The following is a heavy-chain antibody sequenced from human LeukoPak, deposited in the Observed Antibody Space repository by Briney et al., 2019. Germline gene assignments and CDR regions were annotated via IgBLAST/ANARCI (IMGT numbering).Heavy chain of an antibody. CDR3: ARDIGGSYTAIDY. J-gene: IGHJ4*02. CDR1: GFTFSSYS. D-gene: IGHD1-26*01. Sequence: GGSLRLSCAASGFTFSSYSMNWVRQAPGKGLEWVSFISSSSSAHINYADSVKGRFTISRDNPRNSLYLQMNSLRAEDTAVYYCARDIGGSYTAIDYWGQGTLVTVSS. V-gene: IGHV3-21*01. CDR2: ISSSSSAHI.